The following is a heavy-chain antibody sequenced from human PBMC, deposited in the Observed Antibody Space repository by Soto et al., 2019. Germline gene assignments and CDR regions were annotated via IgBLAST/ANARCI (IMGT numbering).Heavy chain of an antibody. J-gene: IGHJ6*03. Sequence: ASVKVSCKASGYTFTSYDINWVRQATGQGLEWMGWMNRNSGNTGYAQKFQGRVTMTRNTSISTAYMELSSLRSEDTAVYYCARILYDILTGDYYMDVWGKGTTVTVSS. CDR2: MNRNSGNT. V-gene: IGHV1-8*01. CDR3: ARILYDILTGDYYMDV. CDR1: GYTFTSYD. D-gene: IGHD3-9*01.